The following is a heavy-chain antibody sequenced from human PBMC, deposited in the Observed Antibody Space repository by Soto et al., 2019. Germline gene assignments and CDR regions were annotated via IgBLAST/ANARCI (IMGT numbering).Heavy chain of an antibody. CDR1: GYTFTSYD. CDR3: ARSPRVVVRGVIIGSFDP. D-gene: IGHD3-10*01. V-gene: IGHV1-8*01. CDR2: MNPNSGNT. J-gene: IGHJ5*02. Sequence: QVQLVQSGAEVKKPGASVKVSCKASGYTFTSYDINWVRQATGQGLEWMGWMNPNSGNTGYAQKFQGRVTMTRNTSISTAYMELSSLRSEDTAVYYCARSPRVVVRGVIIGSFDPWGQGTLVTVSS.